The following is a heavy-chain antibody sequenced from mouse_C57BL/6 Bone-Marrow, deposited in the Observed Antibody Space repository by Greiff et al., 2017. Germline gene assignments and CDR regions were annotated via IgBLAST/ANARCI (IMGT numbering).Heavy chain of an antibody. CDR1: GYTFTSYW. CDR3: AHSSGLDWFAY. Sequence: QVQLQQPGAELVRPGSSVKLSCKASGYTFTSYWMHWVKQRPIQGLEWIGNIDPSDSETHYNQKFKDKATLTVDKSSSTAYMQLSSLTSEDSAVYYCAHSSGLDWFAYWGQGTLVTVSA. V-gene: IGHV1-52*01. CDR2: IDPSDSET. J-gene: IGHJ3*01. D-gene: IGHD3-2*02.